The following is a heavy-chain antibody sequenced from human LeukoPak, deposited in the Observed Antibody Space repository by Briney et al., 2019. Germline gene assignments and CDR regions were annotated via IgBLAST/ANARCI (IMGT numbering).Heavy chain of an antibody. CDR1: GFTFGDYA. D-gene: IGHD1-26*01. Sequence: GGSLRLSCTASGFTFGDYAMHWVRQAPGKGLEWVAVIWYDGSNKDYADSVKGRITISRDNSKSTLYLQMNSLRAEDTAVYYCARDEEYSGSYGGSYFDYWGQGTLVTVSS. V-gene: IGHV3-33*01. CDR2: IWYDGSNK. J-gene: IGHJ4*02. CDR3: ARDEEYSGSYGGSYFDY.